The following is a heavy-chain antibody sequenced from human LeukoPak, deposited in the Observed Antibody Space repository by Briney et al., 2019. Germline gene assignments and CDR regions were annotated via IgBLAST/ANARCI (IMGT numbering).Heavy chain of an antibody. CDR2: ISAYNGNT. J-gene: IGHJ6*02. V-gene: IGHV1-18*01. Sequence: ASVKVSCKASGYTFTDYGFSWVRQAPGQGLEWMGWISAYNGNTNYAQKLQGRVTMTTDTSTSTAYMELRSLRSDDTAVYYCARDPLLVTIFGVPRAYGMDVWGQGTPVTVSS. D-gene: IGHD3-3*01. CDR3: ARDPLLVTIFGVPRAYGMDV. CDR1: GYTFTDYG.